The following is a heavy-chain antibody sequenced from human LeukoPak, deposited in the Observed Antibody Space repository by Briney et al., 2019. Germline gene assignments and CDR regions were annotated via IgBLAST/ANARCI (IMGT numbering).Heavy chain of an antibody. CDR2: IYYSGST. Sequence: PSETLTLTCTVSGGSSSSSSYYWGWIRQPPAKGLEWIGSIYYSGSTYYNPSLKSRVTISVDTSKNQFSLKLSSVTAADTAVYYCASGGRYCSSTSCYYFDYWGQGTLVTVSS. V-gene: IGHV4-39*01. D-gene: IGHD2-2*01. CDR3: ASGGRYCSSTSCYYFDY. J-gene: IGHJ4*02. CDR1: GGSSSSSSYY.